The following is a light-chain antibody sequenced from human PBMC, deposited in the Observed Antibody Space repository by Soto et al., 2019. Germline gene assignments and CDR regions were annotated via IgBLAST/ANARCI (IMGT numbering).Light chain of an antibody. CDR3: MQTLQTPYT. CDR2: LGS. V-gene: IGKV2-28*01. Sequence: DIVMTQSPLSLPVTPGEPASISCRSSQSLLYGAGYMYVDWYLQKPGRPPQLLIFLGSNRAPGVPDRFSGSVSGTDFTLKISRVETEDLGVYYCMQTLQTPYTFGQGTKLEIK. CDR1: QSLLYGAGYMY. J-gene: IGKJ2*01.